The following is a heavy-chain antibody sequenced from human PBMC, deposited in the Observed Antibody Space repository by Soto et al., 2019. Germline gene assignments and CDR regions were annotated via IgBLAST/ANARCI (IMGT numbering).Heavy chain of an antibody. CDR1: GDSISGGGYY. V-gene: IGHV4-31*02. CDR2: ISDSGTT. D-gene: IGHD2-2*02. CDR3: AKDPLYGWFDP. J-gene: IGHJ5*02. Sequence: KPSETLSLTCTVSGDSISGGGYYWSWIRQHPGKGLQWIGFISDSGTTYYNPSLASRVTISVDTSRNQFSLNLNSVTAADTAVYYCAKDPLYGWFDPWGQGTLVTVS.